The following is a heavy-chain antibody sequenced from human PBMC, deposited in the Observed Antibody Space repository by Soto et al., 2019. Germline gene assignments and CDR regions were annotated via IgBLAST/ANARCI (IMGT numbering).Heavy chain of an antibody. J-gene: IGHJ4*02. Sequence: ASVKVSCKASGYTLSDYYIHWVRQAPGQGLEWMGWINPNSGGTKYAPKFQGGVTMTRDTSITTAYMELSRLRSGDTAVYYCAREQATAKPEGVDFWGQGTLVTVSS. CDR1: GYTLSDYY. CDR2: INPNSGGT. CDR3: AREQATAKPEGVDF. V-gene: IGHV1-2*02. D-gene: IGHD1-1*01.